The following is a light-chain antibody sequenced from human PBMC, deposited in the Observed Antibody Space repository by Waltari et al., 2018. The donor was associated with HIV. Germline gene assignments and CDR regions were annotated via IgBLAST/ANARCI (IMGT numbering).Light chain of an antibody. CDR1: TTNVFNYA. V-gene: IGLV1-36*01. Sequence: QSALTPEASVSRTVAQKVPLSSSGNTTNVFNYAVVWYQQIPHGAPKTVMFGNSLPSGIPDRFSGSKSGTTASLTISGLQPEDEADYYCSTWDYSLSVWVFGGGTKVTVL. CDR3: STWDYSLSVWV. CDR2: GNS. J-gene: IGLJ3*02.